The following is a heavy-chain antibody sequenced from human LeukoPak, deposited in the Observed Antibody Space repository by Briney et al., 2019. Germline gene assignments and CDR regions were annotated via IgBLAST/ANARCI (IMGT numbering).Heavy chain of an antibody. CDR2: IYPGDSHT. CDR3: AGFCSGGLAYYYYYYIDV. D-gene: IGHD3-10*02. V-gene: IGHV5-51*01. CDR1: GYSFTDYW. Sequence: GESLKISCEASGYSFTDYWIGWVRQMPGKGLEWMGIIYPGDSHTRYSPSFQGQVTISADKSVSTAYLRWSSLRASDTAIYYRAGFCSGGLAYYYYYYIDVWGKGTTVTVSS. J-gene: IGHJ6*03.